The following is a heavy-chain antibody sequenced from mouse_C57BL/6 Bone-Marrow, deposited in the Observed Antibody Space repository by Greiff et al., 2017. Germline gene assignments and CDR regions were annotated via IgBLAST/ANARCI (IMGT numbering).Heavy chain of an antibody. CDR3: TGYGSSPFAY. CDR2: IRNKANNHAT. Sequence: EVMLVASGGGLVQPGGSMKLSCAASGFTFSDAWMDWVRQSPEKGLEWVAEIRNKANNHATYYAESVKGRFTISRDDSKSSVYLQMNSLRAEDTGIYYCTGYGSSPFAYWGQGTLVTVSA. D-gene: IGHD1-1*01. V-gene: IGHV6-6*01. CDR1: GFTFSDAW. J-gene: IGHJ3*01.